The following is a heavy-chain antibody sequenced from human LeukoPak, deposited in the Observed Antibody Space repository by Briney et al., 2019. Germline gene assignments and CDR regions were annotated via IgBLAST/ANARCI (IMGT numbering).Heavy chain of an antibody. D-gene: IGHD3-3*01. J-gene: IGHJ4*02. V-gene: IGHV3-30*03. CDR3: ARDDGHYYDFHY. Sequence: GRSLRLSCAASGFTFSSYGMHWVRQAPGKGLEWVAVISYDGSNKYYADSVKGRFTISRDNSKNTLYLQMNSLRAEDTAVYYCARDDGHYYDFHYWGQGTLVTVSS. CDR2: ISYDGSNK. CDR1: GFTFSSYG.